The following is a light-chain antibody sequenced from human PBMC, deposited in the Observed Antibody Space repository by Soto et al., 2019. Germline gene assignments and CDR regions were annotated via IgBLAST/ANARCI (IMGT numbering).Light chain of an antibody. CDR2: DNN. CDR3: GTWDSSLSAGV. Sequence: QSVLTQPPSVSAAPGQKVTISCSGSSSNIGNNYVSWYQQLPGTAPTLLIYDNNKRPSGIPDRFSGSKSGTSATLGITGLQTGDEADYYGGTWDSSLSAGVFGTGTKATVL. V-gene: IGLV1-51*01. CDR1: SSNIGNNY. J-gene: IGLJ1*01.